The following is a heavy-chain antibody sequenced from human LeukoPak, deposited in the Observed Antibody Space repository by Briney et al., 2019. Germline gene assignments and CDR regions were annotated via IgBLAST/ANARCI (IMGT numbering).Heavy chain of an antibody. CDR3: ARHDSSGYRGYYFDY. CDR1: GGSISSSSYY. V-gene: IGHV4-39*01. D-gene: IGHD3-22*01. CDR2: IYYSGST. Sequence: SETLSLTCTVSGGSISSSSYYWGWLRQPPGKGLEWIGSIYYSGSTYYNPSLKSRVTISVDTSKNQFSLKLSSVTAADTAVYYCARHDSSGYRGYYFDYWGQGTLVTVSS. J-gene: IGHJ4*02.